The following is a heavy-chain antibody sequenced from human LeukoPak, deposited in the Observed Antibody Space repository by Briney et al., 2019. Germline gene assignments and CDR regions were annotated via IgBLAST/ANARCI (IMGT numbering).Heavy chain of an antibody. CDR3: ARGKNIVVVPAAGFDY. V-gene: IGHV1-18*01. CDR1: GYTFTSYG. CDR2: ISAYNGNT. Sequence: WASVKVSCKASGYTFTSYGISWVRQAPGQGLEWMGWISAYNGNTNYAQKLQGRVTMTTDTSTSTAYMELRSLRSDDTAVYYCARGKNIVVVPAAGFDYWGQGTLVTVSP. J-gene: IGHJ4*02. D-gene: IGHD2-2*01.